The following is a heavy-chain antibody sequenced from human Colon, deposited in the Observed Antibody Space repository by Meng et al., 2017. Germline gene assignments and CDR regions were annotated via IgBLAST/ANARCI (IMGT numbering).Heavy chain of an antibody. CDR1: GGSFSGFC. V-gene: IGHV4-34*01. CDR3: AAGLRHGDWFDP. Sequence: QGQVQAGGEGLVTPSETLSITCGVSGGSFSGFCWSWIRQPPGKGLEWIGEIDHFGISNYNSSLKGRLTMSVDTSKKQIALTLTSVTAADTAVYYCAAGLRHGDWFDPWGQGTLVTVSS. CDR2: IDHFGIS. J-gene: IGHJ5*01. D-gene: IGHD4-17*01.